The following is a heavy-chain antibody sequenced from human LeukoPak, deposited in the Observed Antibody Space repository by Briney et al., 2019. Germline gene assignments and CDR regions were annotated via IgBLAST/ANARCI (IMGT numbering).Heavy chain of an antibody. D-gene: IGHD2-2*01. CDR3: AKDYIGYDQDFDY. V-gene: IGHV3-23*01. J-gene: IGHJ4*02. CDR2: ISGSGYNT. CDR1: GFTFSSYA. Sequence: GGSLRLSCAATGFTFSSYAMSWVRQAPGKGLEWVSSISGSGYNTYYANSVKGRFSISRDNSKNTLDLQMNSLRAEDTAVYYCAKDYIGYDQDFDYWGQGTLVTVSS.